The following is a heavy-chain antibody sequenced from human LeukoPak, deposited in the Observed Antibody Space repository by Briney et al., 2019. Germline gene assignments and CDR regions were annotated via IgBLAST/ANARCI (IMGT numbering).Heavy chain of an antibody. J-gene: IGHJ4*02. D-gene: IGHD1/OR15-1a*01. Sequence: GGSLRLSCAASGFKFDDYGMSWVRQAPGKGLEWVSGIDRSGGGTGYADSVKGRFTISRDNAKSSLYLQMNSLRAEDTAFYYCASSDWTNDAGDFWGQGALVTVSS. CDR2: IDRSGGGT. CDR3: ASSDWTNDAGDF. V-gene: IGHV3-20*04. CDR1: GFKFDDYG.